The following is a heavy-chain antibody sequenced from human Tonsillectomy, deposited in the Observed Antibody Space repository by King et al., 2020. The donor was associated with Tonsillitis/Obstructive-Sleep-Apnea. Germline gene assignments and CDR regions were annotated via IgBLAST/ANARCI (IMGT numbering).Heavy chain of an antibody. J-gene: IGHJ6*03. V-gene: IGHV3-21*01. CDR2: ISSSSSYI. CDR3: ARDGAGWEYYYYYMDV. D-gene: IGHD1-26*01. Sequence: EVQLVESGGGLVKPGGSLRLSCAASGFTFSSYSMNWVRQAPGKGLEWVSSISSSSSYIYYADSVKGRFTISRDNAKNSLYLQMNSLRAEDTAVYYCARDGAGWEYYYYYMDVWGKGTTVTVSS. CDR1: GFTFSSYS.